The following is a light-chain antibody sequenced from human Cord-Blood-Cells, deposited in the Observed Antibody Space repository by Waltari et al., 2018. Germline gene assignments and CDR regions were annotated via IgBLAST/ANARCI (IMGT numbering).Light chain of an antibody. CDR1: NIGSKS. CDR3: EVWDSSSDHPGV. Sequence: SYVLTQPPSVSVAPGKTARITCGGNNIGSKSVHWYQQKPGQAPVLVVYDDSDRPSRFPERFTGSNFGYTATLTISRVEAGDEADYCCEVWDSSSDHPGVFGGGTKLTVL. CDR2: DDS. J-gene: IGLJ3*02. V-gene: IGLV3-21*03.